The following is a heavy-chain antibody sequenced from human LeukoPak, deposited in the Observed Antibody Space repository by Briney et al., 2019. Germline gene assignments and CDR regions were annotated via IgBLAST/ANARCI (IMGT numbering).Heavy chain of an antibody. CDR2: IYYSGST. V-gene: IGHV4-61*05. Sequence: SETLSLTCTVSGGSISSSNYCWGWIRQPPGKGLEWIGYIYYSGSTNYNPSLKSRVTISVDTSKNQFSLKLSSVTAADTAVYYCARLGDTAMDHPLPMDVWGQGTTVTVSS. CDR3: ARLGDTAMDHPLPMDV. CDR1: GGSISSSNYC. D-gene: IGHD5-18*01. J-gene: IGHJ6*02.